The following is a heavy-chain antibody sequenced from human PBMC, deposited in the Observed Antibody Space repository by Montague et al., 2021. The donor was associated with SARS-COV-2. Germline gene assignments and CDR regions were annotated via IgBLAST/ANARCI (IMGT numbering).Heavy chain of an antibody. J-gene: IGHJ3*02. CDR1: GGSISSSSYY. V-gene: IGHV4-39*01. D-gene: IGHD6-19*01. CDR2: IYYSGST. Sequence: SETLSLTCTVPGGSISSSSYYWGWIRQPPGKGLGWIGSIYYSGSTYYNPSLKSRVTISVDTSKNQFSLKLSSVTAADTAVYYCVRQENSSGWFKPDAFDIWGQGTMVTVSS. CDR3: VRQENSSGWFKPDAFDI.